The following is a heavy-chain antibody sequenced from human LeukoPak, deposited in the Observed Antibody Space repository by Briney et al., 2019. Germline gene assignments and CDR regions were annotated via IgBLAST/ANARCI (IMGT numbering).Heavy chain of an antibody. CDR2: ISGGGGST. CDR1: GFTFTSDA. CDR3: AKGGKWDVTPFDY. V-gene: IGHV3-23*01. Sequence: GGSLRLSCVASGFTFTSDAMNWVRQAPGKGLEWVSTISGGGGSTYYADSVKGRFTISRDNPKNTLYLQVNSLRAEDTAVYYCAKGGKWDVTPFDYWGQGTLVTVSS. D-gene: IGHD1-26*01. J-gene: IGHJ4*02.